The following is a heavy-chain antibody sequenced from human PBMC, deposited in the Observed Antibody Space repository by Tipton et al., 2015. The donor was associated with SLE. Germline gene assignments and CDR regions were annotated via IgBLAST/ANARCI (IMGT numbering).Heavy chain of an antibody. Sequence: SLRLSCAASGFTLSDNAMSWVRQAPGKRLEWISDLYSAGRTDYADSVKGRFTISRDNAKNSLYLQMNSLRAEDTAVYYCATKSVTPSIWGQGTMVTVSS. CDR1: GFTLSDNA. CDR3: ATKSVTPSI. CDR2: LYSAGRT. D-gene: IGHD4-23*01. V-gene: IGHV3-23*03. J-gene: IGHJ3*02.